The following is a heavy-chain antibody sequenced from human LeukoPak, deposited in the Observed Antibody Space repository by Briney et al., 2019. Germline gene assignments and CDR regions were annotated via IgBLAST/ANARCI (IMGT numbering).Heavy chain of an antibody. CDR1: GYTLTELS. V-gene: IGHV1-69*06. J-gene: IGHJ4*02. Sequence: VASVKVSCKVSGYTLTELSMHWVRQAPGQGLEWMGGIIPIFGTANYAQKFQGRVTITADKSTSTAYMELSSLRSEDTAVYYCAGRNYYDSSGSPDYWGQGTLVTVSS. CDR2: IIPIFGTA. D-gene: IGHD3-22*01. CDR3: AGRNYYDSSGSPDY.